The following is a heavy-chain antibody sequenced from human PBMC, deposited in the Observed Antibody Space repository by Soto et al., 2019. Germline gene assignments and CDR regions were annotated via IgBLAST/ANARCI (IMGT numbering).Heavy chain of an antibody. Sequence: GGSLRLSCAASGFTFSSYNMNWVRQAPGKGLEWVSSISSTSSYVYYADSVKGRFTISRDNAKNSPYLQMDSLRAEDTAVYYCATYYDGTGYNFDYWGQGTLVTVSS. V-gene: IGHV3-21*01. D-gene: IGHD3-22*01. CDR3: ATYYDGTGYNFDY. CDR2: ISSTSSYV. CDR1: GFTFSSYN. J-gene: IGHJ4*02.